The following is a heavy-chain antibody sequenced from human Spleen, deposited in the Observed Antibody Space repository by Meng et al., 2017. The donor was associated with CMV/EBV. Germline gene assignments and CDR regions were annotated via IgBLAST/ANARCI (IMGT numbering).Heavy chain of an antibody. Sequence: GGSLRLSRAASGFTFSRYAMSWVRQGPGKGLEWVSSISGSGDSTYYADSVKGRFTISRDNSENTMYLQVNSLRAEDTAVYYCARGRSGWYALDYWGQGTLVTVSS. CDR1: GFTFSRYA. CDR2: ISGSGDST. J-gene: IGHJ4*02. CDR3: ARGRSGWYALDY. D-gene: IGHD6-19*01. V-gene: IGHV3-23*01.